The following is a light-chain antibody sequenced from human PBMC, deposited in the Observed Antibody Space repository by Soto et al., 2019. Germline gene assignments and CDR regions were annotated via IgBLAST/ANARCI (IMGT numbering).Light chain of an antibody. CDR2: EVS. V-gene: IGLV2-14*01. CDR3: SSYTSSSTLV. J-gene: IGLJ3*02. Sequence: QSALTQPASVSGSPGQSITISCTGTSSDLGGYNYVSWYQQHPGKAPKLMIYEVSNRPSGVSNRFSASKSGNTASLTISGLQAEDEADYYCSSYTSSSTLVFGGGTKLTVL. CDR1: SSDLGGYNY.